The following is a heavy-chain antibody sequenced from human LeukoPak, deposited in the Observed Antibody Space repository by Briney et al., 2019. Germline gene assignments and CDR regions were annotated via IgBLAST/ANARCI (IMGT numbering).Heavy chain of an antibody. CDR3: ARHFRAFSYGLDV. D-gene: IGHD5-18*01. V-gene: IGHV3-23*01. CDR2: ISGSGDST. CDR1: GSTFSSYA. J-gene: IGHJ6*02. Sequence: PGGSLRLSCAASGSTFSSYAMSWVRQAPGKGLEWVSAISGSGDSTYYADSVKGRFTISRDNSMNTLYLQMNSLRAEDPAVYYCARHFRAFSYGLDVWGQGTTVTVSS.